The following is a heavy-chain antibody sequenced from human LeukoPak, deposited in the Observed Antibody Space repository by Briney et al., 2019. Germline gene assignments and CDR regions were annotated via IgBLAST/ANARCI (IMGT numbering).Heavy chain of an antibody. CDR2: IIPIFGTA. D-gene: IGHD3-16*01. CDR1: GGTFSSYA. Sequence: SVKVSFKASGGTFSSYAISWVRQAPGQGLEWMGGIIPIFGTANYAQKFQGRVTITADKSTNTAYMELSSLRSEDTAVYYWWGGGGDNFDYWGQGTLVTVSS. CDR3: WGGGGDNFDY. J-gene: IGHJ4*02. V-gene: IGHV1-69*06.